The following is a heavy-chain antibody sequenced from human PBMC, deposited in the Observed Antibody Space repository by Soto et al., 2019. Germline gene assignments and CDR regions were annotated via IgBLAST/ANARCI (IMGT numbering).Heavy chain of an antibody. V-gene: IGHV4-31*03. D-gene: IGHD2-2*01. J-gene: IGHJ6*02. CDR3: VRDRLIVPAAHPYGMDV. CDR1: GGSISSGCYY. CDR2: IYYSGST. Sequence: SETLSLTCTVSGGSISSGCYYWSWIRQHPGKGLEWIGYIYYSGSTYYNPSLKSRVTISVDTSKNQFSLKLSSVTAADTAVYYCVRDRLIVPAAHPYGMDVWGQGTTVPVSS.